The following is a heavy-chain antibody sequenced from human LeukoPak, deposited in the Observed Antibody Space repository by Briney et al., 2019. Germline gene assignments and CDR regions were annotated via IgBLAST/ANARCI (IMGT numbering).Heavy chain of an antibody. Sequence: SETLSLTCTVSGGSISSFYWSWIRQPPGKGLEWIGYIYTSGSTNYNPSLKSRVTMSVDTSKNQFSLKLSSVTAADTAVYYCSSTPYYYDSSGYYGFDPWGQGTLVTVSS. J-gene: IGHJ5*02. CDR2: IYTSGST. V-gene: IGHV4-4*08. CDR1: GGSISSFY. CDR3: SSTPYYYDSSGYYGFDP. D-gene: IGHD3-22*01.